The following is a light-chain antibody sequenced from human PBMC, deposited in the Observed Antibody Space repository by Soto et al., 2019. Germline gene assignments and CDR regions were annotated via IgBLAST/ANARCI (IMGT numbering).Light chain of an antibody. CDR1: SSDVGSYNR. CDR2: EVS. Sequence: QSALTQPPSVSGSPGQSVTISCTGTSSDVGSYNRVSWYQQPPGTAPKLMIYEVSNRPSGVPDRFSGSKSGNTASLTISGLQAEDEADYYCRSYTSSSTPVFGGGTKLTVL. J-gene: IGLJ2*01. CDR3: RSYTSSSTPV. V-gene: IGLV2-18*02.